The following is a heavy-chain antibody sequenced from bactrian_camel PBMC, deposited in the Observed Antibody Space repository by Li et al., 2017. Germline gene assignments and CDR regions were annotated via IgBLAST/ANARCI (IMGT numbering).Heavy chain of an antibody. D-gene: IGHD1*01. CDR2: IYTGDGST. CDR1: GDTFRSNY. CDR3: AANLYACYRDGADWDY. V-gene: IGHV3S54*01. J-gene: IGHJ4*01. Sequence: HVQLVESGGGSVQPGGSLRLSCVASGDTFRSNYMGWFRQAPGKEREAVAAIYTGDGSTYYADSVKGRFTISRDNANNALYLQMNSLKPEDTAVYYCAANLYACYRDGADWDYWGQGTQVTVS.